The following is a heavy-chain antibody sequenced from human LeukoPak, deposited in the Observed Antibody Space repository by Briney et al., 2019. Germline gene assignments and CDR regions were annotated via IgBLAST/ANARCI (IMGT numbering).Heavy chain of an antibody. D-gene: IGHD5-18*01. CDR1: GFTFSSYA. Sequence: GGSLRLSCAASGFTFSSYAMHWVRQAPGKGLEWVAFISDDETKKFYADSVKGRFTISRDNSKDTLYLQINSLRAEDTAVYFCARDQRRNSYGYIFDYWGQGNLVTVSS. V-gene: IGHV3-30-3*01. CDR3: ARDQRRNSYGYIFDY. CDR2: ISDDETKK. J-gene: IGHJ4*02.